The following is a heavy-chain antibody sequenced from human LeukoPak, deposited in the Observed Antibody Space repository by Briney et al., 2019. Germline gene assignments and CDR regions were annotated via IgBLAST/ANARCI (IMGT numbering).Heavy chain of an antibody. CDR3: ARGRYNDGVYSKTVFDY. CDR2: IHDSGNT. D-gene: IGHD2-8*01. J-gene: IGHJ4*02. V-gene: IGHV4-39*07. CDR1: GASIRSSDYY. Sequence: PSETLSLTCTVSGASIRSSDYYWGWIRQPPGKGLEWIATIHDSGNTYYNPSLNSRVTISLDTSKNQFSLRLFSVTAADTAVYYCARGRYNDGVYSKTVFDYWGQGTLVTVSA.